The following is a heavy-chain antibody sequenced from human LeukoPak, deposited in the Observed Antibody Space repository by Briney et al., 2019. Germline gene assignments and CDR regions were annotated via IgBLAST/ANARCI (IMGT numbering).Heavy chain of an antibody. CDR1: GFSFSNSW. V-gene: IGHV3-74*01. D-gene: IGHD3/OR15-3a*01. Sequence: GGSLRLSCAASGFSFSNSWMHWVRQARGKGLVWVSRINSDGTTTYYADSVKGRLTISRDNATNTLFLQMSSLRPEDTALYYCASDPYLANFWTGYPHYWGQGTLVTVSS. CDR2: INSDGTTT. J-gene: IGHJ4*02. CDR3: ASDPYLANFWTGYPHY.